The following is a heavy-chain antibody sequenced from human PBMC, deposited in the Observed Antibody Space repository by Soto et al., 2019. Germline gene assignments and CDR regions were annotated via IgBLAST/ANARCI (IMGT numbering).Heavy chain of an antibody. V-gene: IGHV3-30*18. J-gene: IGHJ5*02. Sequence: GGSLRLSCAASGFTFSSYGMHWVRQAPGKGLEWVAVISYDGSNKYYADSVKGRFTISRDNSKNTLYLQMNSLRAEDTAVYYCAKDSPQLGWNRGWFDPWGQGTLVTVSS. CDR2: ISYDGSNK. D-gene: IGHD1-1*01. CDR3: AKDSPQLGWNRGWFDP. CDR1: GFTFSSYG.